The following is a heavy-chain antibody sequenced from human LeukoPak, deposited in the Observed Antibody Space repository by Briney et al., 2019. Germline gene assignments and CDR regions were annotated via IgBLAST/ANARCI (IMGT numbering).Heavy chain of an antibody. D-gene: IGHD4-23*01. V-gene: IGHV3-23*01. Sequence: GGSLRLSCAASAFSFSTYTMSWVRQAPGKGLEWVSLLGGRTGNTYYADSVKGRFTIARDNPKNTLYLQMNSLGAEDTAVYYCAAHASGNSFWDYWGQGSLVTVSS. J-gene: IGHJ4*02. CDR1: AFSFSTYT. CDR2: LGGRTGNT. CDR3: AAHASGNSFWDY.